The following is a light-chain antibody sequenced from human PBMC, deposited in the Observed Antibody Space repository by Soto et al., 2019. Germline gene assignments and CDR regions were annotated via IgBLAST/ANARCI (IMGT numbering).Light chain of an antibody. CDR2: DAS. V-gene: IGKV3-11*01. J-gene: IGKJ3*01. CDR3: QQRSNWPSFT. Sequence: PGERATLSCRASQSVSSYLAWYQQKPGQAPRLLIYDASNRATGIPARFSGSGSGTDFTLTISSLEPEDFAVYYCQQRSNWPSFTFGPGTKVYIK. CDR1: QSVSSY.